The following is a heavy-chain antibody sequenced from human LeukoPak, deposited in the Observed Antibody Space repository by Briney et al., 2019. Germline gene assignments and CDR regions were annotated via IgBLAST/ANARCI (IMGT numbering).Heavy chain of an antibody. CDR3: AREIGGYNWL. CDR1: GCTFSSYS. V-gene: IGHV3-21*01. CDR2: ISSSSSYI. J-gene: IGHJ4*02. Sequence: PGGSLILSCAASGCTFSSYSMNWVRQAPGKGLEWVSSISSSSSYIYYADSVKGRFTISRDNAKNSLYLQMNSLRAEDTAVYYCAREIGGYNWLWGQGTLVTVSS. D-gene: IGHD1-20*01.